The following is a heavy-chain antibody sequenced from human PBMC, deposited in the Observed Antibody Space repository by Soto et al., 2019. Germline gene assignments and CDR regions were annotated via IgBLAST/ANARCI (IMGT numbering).Heavy chain of an antibody. D-gene: IGHD2-15*01. Sequence: ASVKVSCKASGYTFTSYYMHWVRQAPGQGLEWMGIINPSGGSTSYAQKFQGRVTMTRDTSTSTVYMELSSLRSEDTAVYYCARESPWCGGSCFFDYWGQGALVTVSS. CDR1: GYTFTSYY. J-gene: IGHJ4*02. V-gene: IGHV1-46*03. CDR3: ARESPWCGGSCFFDY. CDR2: INPSGGST.